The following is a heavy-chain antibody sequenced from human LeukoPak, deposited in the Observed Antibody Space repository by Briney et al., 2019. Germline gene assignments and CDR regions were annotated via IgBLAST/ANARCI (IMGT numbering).Heavy chain of an antibody. J-gene: IGHJ4*02. CDR2: INPNSGGT. CDR3: ARVGHSSSGPFDY. Sequence: ASVKVSCKASGYTFTGYYMHWVRQAPGQGLEWMGRINPNSGGTNYAQKFQGRVTMTRDTSISTAYMELSRLRSDDTAVYYCARVGHSSSGPFDYWGQGTLVTVSS. D-gene: IGHD6-13*01. CDR1: GYTFTGYY. V-gene: IGHV1-2*06.